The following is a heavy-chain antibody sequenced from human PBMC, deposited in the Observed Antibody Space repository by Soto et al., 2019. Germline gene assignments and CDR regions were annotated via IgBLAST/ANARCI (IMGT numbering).Heavy chain of an antibody. V-gene: IGHV4-39*01. CDR2: IYYSGST. CDR1: GGSISSSSYY. CDR3: VIRDIVVRLFDP. Sequence: SETLSLTCTVSGGSISSSSYYWGWVRQPPGKGLEWIGSIYYSGSTYYNPSLKSRVTISVDTSKNQFSLKLSSVTAADTAVYYCVIRDIVVRLFDPFCQGTLLTVSS. D-gene: IGHD2-2*01. J-gene: IGHJ5*02.